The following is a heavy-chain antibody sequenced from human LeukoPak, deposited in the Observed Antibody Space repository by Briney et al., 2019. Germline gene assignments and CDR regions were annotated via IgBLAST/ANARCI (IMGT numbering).Heavy chain of an antibody. CDR1: GFTFSSYG. CDR2: ISYDGSNK. V-gene: IGHV3-30*18. D-gene: IGHD6-19*01. J-gene: IGHJ4*02. Sequence: GRSLRLSCAAPGFTFSSYGMHWVRQAPGKGLEWVAVISYDGSNKYYADSVKGRFTISRDNSKNTLYLQMNSLRAEDTAVYYCAKDGSHSSGWLGYFDYWGQGTLVTVSS. CDR3: AKDGSHSSGWLGYFDY.